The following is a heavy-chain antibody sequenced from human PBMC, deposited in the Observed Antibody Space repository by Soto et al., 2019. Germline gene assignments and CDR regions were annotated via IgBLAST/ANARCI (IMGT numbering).Heavy chain of an antibody. Sequence: DVQLVESGGGLVKPGGSLRLSCAASGFTFYNSWMNWVRQAPGKGLEWVGRIKRNSDGGRTDYAAPVKGRFTISRGDSAKTLYLQLNSLKTEDATVYYCSAGSTDGVWGQGTKVSDSS. J-gene: IGHJ6*02. CDR3: SAGSTDGV. CDR2: IKRNSDGGRT. CDR1: GFTFYNSW. V-gene: IGHV3-15*07.